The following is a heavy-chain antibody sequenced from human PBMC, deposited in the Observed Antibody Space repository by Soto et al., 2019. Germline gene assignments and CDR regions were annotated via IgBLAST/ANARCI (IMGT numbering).Heavy chain of an antibody. J-gene: IGHJ4*02. D-gene: IGHD3-22*01. CDR2: IIPIFGTA. V-gene: IGHV1-69*12. CDR1: GGTFSSYA. CDR3: AGYYYDSSGYGKFDY. Sequence: QVQLVQSGAEVKKPGSSVKVSCKASGGTFSSYAISWVRQAPGQGLEWMGGIIPIFGTANYAQKFQGRVTITADESTSTAYMEVSSLRSEDTAVYYCAGYYYDSSGYGKFDYWGQGTLVTVSS.